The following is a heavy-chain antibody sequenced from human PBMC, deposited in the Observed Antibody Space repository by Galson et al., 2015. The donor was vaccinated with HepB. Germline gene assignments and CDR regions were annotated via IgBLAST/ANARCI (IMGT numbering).Heavy chain of an antibody. V-gene: IGHV3-30*14. J-gene: IGHJ4*02. CDR2: ISYDESQR. D-gene: IGHD1-1*01. CDR3: AREERRGASDYLDS. Sequence: SLRLSCAASGFMFDTYAMHWVRQAPGKGLEWVAIISYDESQRYYADSVKGRFTISRDNSKNTLFLHMKNLRLDDTAVYYCAREERRGASDYLDSWGQGTLVSVSA. CDR1: GFMFDTYA.